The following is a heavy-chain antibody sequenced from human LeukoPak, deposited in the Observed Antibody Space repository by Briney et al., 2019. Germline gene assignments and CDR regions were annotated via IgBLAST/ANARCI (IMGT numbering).Heavy chain of an antibody. CDR1: GYTFTGYY. V-gene: IGHV1-2*06. Sequence: ASVKVSCKASGYTFTGYYMHWVRQAPGQGLEWMGRINPDNGGTNYAQKFQGRVTMTRDTSISTAYVELSRLRSDDTAVYYCARELLGFLEWVGTGYYYYGMDVWGQGTTVTVSS. CDR3: ARELLGFLEWVGTGYYYYGMDV. D-gene: IGHD3-3*01. J-gene: IGHJ6*02. CDR2: INPDNGGT.